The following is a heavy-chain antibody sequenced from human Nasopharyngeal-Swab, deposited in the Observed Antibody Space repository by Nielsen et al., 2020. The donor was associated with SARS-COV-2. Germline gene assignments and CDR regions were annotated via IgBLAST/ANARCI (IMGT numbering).Heavy chain of an antibody. J-gene: IGHJ4*02. CDR3: ATWGIGYGENAHETFDS. V-gene: IGHV1-69*10. CDR2: IIVNLGMT. Sequence: SVKVSCKVSGGTFSKYAISWVRQTPGQGLEWMGGIIVNLGMTKYAQKFKDSVIINADESTGTAYMELSSLRSEDTAVYYCATWGIGYGENAHETFDSWGQGTQVTVSS. CDR1: GGTFSKYA. D-gene: IGHD4-17*01.